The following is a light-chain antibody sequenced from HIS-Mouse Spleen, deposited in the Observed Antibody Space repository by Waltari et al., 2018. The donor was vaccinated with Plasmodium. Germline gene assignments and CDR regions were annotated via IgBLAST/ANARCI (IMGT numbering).Light chain of an antibody. J-gene: IGKJ3*01. Sequence: EIVLTQSPATLSVSPGVRATLSCRASQRVGSNLAWYQQKPGQAPRLLSYGASTRATGIPARFSGSGSGTEFTLTISSLQSEDFAVYYCQQYKNWSFTFGPGTKVDIK. CDR3: QQYKNWSFT. CDR1: QRVGSN. V-gene: IGKV3-15*01. CDR2: GAS.